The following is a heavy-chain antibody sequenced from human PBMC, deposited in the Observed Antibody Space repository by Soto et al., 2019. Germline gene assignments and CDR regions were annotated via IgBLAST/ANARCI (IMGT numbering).Heavy chain of an antibody. CDR2: IYYSGST. CDR1: GGSISSSSYY. D-gene: IGHD3-3*01. V-gene: IGHV4-39*07. J-gene: IGHJ5*02. CDR3: AREIYDFWSGYYYSWFDP. Sequence: PSETLSLTCTVSGGSISSSSYYWGCIRQPPGKGLEWIGGIYYSGSTNYNPSLKSRVTISVDTSKNQFSLKLSSVTAADTAVYYCAREIYDFWSGYYYSWFDPWGQGTLVTVSS.